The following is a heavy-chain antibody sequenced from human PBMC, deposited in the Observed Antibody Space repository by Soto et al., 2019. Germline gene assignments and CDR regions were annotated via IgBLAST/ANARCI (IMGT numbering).Heavy chain of an antibody. CDR1: GFTFSNHA. V-gene: IGHV3-23*01. D-gene: IGHD3-10*01. Sequence: EVQMMESGGDLVQPGGSLRLSFAASGFTFSNHAMNWVRQAPGKELEWVSGISGSGGYPYYADSVKGRFTISSDNSANTLHLHVDGLRADDTAVYHCAKGVRSTVVRGESAMDVWGQDATVTVSS. J-gene: IGHJ6*01. CDR2: ISGSGGYP. CDR3: AKGVRSTVVRGESAMDV.